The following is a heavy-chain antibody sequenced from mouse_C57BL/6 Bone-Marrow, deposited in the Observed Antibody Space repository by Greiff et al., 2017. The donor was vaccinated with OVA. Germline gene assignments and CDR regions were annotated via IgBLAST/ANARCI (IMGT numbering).Heavy chain of an antibody. V-gene: IGHV1-69*01. CDR1: GYTFTSYW. CDR3: AREAVVATPYAMDY. D-gene: IGHD1-1*01. Sequence: VQLQQPGAELVMPGASVKLSCKASGYTFTSYWMHWVKQRPGQGLEWIGEIDPSDSYTNYNQKFKGKSTLTVDKSSSTAYMQLSSLTSEDSAVNYGAREAVVATPYAMDYWGQGTSVTVSS. J-gene: IGHJ4*01. CDR2: IDPSDSYT.